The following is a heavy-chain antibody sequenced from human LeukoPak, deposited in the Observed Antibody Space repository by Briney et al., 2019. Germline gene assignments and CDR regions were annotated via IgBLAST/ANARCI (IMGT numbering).Heavy chain of an antibody. Sequence: GGSLRLSCAASGFTVSSNYMNWVRQAPGKGLEWVSVIYGGGNIYYADSVKGRFTISRDNSKNTLYLQMNSLRAEDTAVYYCARGAGYNYPYYFDYWGQGTLVTGSS. J-gene: IGHJ4*02. V-gene: IGHV3-53*01. CDR1: GFTVSSNY. CDR3: ARGAGYNYPYYFDY. CDR2: IYGGGNI. D-gene: IGHD5-24*01.